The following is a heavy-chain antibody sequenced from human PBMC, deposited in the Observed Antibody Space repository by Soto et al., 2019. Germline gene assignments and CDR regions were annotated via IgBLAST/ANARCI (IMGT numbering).Heavy chain of an antibody. V-gene: IGHV3-23*01. CDR3: ARSGHCGSLKCSSFDI. J-gene: IGHJ3*02. D-gene: IGHD2-2*01. Sequence: GGSLRLSCAASRFTFSNYVVNWVRQAPGKGLEWVSTFGGSADTYYPDSVKGRFTISRDNSKNTLYLQMNSLRAEDTAVYYCARSGHCGSLKCSSFDICGQGPMVTV. CDR1: RFTFSNYV. CDR2: FGGSADT.